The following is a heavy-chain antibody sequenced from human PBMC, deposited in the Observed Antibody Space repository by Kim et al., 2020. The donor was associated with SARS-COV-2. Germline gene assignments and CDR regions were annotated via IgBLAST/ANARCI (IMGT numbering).Heavy chain of an antibody. CDR1: GFTFSSYW. J-gene: IGHJ6*02. CDR2: INSDGSST. V-gene: IGHV3-74*01. D-gene: IGHD3-22*01. Sequence: GGSLRLSCAASGFTFSSYWMHWVRQAPGKGLVWVSRINSDGSSTSYADSVKGRFTISRDNAKNTLYLQMNSLRAEDTAVYYCARHVSSGYYFYYYYYGMDVWGQGTTVTVSS. CDR3: ARHVSSGYYFYYYYYGMDV.